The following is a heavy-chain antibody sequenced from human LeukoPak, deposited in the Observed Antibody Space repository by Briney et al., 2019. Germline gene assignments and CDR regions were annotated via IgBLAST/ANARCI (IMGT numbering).Heavy chain of an antibody. CDR1: GFTFSSYG. V-gene: IGHV3-23*01. CDR3: AKAPQFDMLSGYAGFYFDY. Sequence: GGSLRLSCAASGFTFSSYGMSWVRQAPGKGLEWVSGISSSGARTHYADSVGGRFTISRDNSKNTLYLQMESLRAEDTALYYCAKAPQFDMLSGYAGFYFDYWGQGALVTVSS. J-gene: IGHJ4*02. CDR2: ISSSGART. D-gene: IGHD3-9*01.